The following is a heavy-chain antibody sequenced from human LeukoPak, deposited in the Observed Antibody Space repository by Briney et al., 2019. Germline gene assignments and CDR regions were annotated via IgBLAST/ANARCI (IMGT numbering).Heavy chain of an antibody. CDR2: ISYDGSNK. CDR1: GFTLSNYA. J-gene: IGHJ4*02. V-gene: IGHV3-30-3*01. Sequence: GGSLRLSCAASGFTLSNYAMSWVRQAPGKGLEWVAVISYDGSNKYYADSVKGRFTISRDNSKNTLYLQMNSLRAEDTAVYYCADDSSGWYGFDYWGQGTLVTVSS. D-gene: IGHD6-19*01. CDR3: ADDSSGWYGFDY.